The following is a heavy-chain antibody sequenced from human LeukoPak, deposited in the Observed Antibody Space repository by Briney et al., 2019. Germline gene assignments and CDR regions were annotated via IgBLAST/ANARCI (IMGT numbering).Heavy chain of an antibody. CDR3: ARGIAMVTYGLDN. D-gene: IGHD5-18*01. CDR1: SGSISSGGYY. Sequence: PSQTLSLTCTVSSGSISSGGYYWSWIRQHPGKGLEWIGYIYYSGSTYYNPSLKSRVTISVDTSKNQFSLKLSSVTAADTAVYYCARGIAMVTYGLDNWGQGTLVTVSS. J-gene: IGHJ4*02. V-gene: IGHV4-31*03. CDR2: IYYSGST.